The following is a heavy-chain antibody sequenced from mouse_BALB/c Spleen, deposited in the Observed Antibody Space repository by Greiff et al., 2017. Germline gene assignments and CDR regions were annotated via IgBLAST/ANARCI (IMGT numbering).Heavy chain of an antibody. J-gene: IGHJ3*01. D-gene: IGHD2-1*01. Sequence: QVQLKQSGPGLVAPSQSLSITCTVSGFSFTSYGVHWVRQPPGKGLEWLGVIWAGGSTNYNSALMSRLSISKDNSKSQVFLKMNSLQTDDTAMYYCARVNYPKFAYWGQGTLVTVSA. CDR2: IWAGGST. CDR3: ARVNYPKFAY. CDR1: GFSFTSYG. V-gene: IGHV2-9*02.